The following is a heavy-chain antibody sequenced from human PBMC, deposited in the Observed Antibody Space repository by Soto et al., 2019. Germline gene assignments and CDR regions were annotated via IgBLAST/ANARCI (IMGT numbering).Heavy chain of an antibody. CDR3: ARSGYCSSTSCYGYYYYYYYMDV. CDR2: IYYSGST. J-gene: IGHJ6*03. D-gene: IGHD2-2*01. Sequence: SETLSLTCTVSGGSISSYYWSWIRQPPGKGLEWIGYIYYSGSTNYNPSLKSRVTISVDTSKNQFSLKLSSVTAADTAVYYCARSGYCSSTSCYGYYYYYYYMDVWGKGTTVTVSS. V-gene: IGHV4-59*08. CDR1: GGSISSYY.